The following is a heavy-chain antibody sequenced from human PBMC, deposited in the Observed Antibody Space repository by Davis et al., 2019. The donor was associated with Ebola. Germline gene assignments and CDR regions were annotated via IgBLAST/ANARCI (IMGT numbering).Heavy chain of an antibody. CDR2: MNPNSGNT. D-gene: IGHD3-10*02. V-gene: IGHV1-8*01. Sequence: AASVKVSCKASGYTFTSYDINWVRQATGQGLEWMGWMNPNSGNTGYAQKFQGRVTMTRNTSISTAYMELSGLRSEDTATYYCAFYHDTTGYYYVSHYWGQGTLVTVSP. CDR3: AFYHDTTGYYYVSHY. J-gene: IGHJ4*02. CDR1: GYTFTSYD.